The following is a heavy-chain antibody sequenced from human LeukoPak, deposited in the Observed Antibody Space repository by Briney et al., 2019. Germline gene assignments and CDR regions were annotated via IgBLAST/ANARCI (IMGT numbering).Heavy chain of an antibody. CDR1: GGSISSSSYY. D-gene: IGHD4-17*01. CDR3: ARESGPYGDYIIS. Sequence: SETLSLTCTVSGGSISSSSYYWGWIRQPRGKGLEWIGSIYYSGITYYNPSLKSRVTISVDTSKNQFSLKLSSVTAVDTAVYYCARESGPYGDYIISWGQGTLVTVSS. J-gene: IGHJ4*02. CDR2: IYYSGIT. V-gene: IGHV4-39*07.